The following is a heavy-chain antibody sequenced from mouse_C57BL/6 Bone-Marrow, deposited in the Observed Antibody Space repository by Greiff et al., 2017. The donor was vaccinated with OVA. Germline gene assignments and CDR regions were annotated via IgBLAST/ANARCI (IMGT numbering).Heavy chain of an antibody. V-gene: IGHV1-69*01. CDR3: ARFTTVVAVYWYFDV. CDR1: GYTFTSYW. Sequence: VQLQQPGAELVMPGASVKLSCKASGYTFTSYWMHWVKQRPGQGLEWIGEIDPSDSYTNYNQKFKGKSTLTVDKSSSTAYMQLSSLTSEDSAVYYCARFTTVVAVYWYFDVWGTGTTVTVSS. D-gene: IGHD1-1*01. CDR2: IDPSDSYT. J-gene: IGHJ1*03.